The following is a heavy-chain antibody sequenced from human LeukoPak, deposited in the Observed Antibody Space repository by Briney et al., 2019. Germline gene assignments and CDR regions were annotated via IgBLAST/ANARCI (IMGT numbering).Heavy chain of an antibody. V-gene: IGHV1-18*01. Sequence: ASVKVSCKASGYTFTSYGISWVRQAPGQGLEWMGWISAYNGNTNYAQKLQGRVTMTTDTSTSTAYMELRSLRSDDTAVYYCARDNTYYYDSSGYYHPDYWGQGTLVTVSS. CDR3: ARDNTYYYDSSGYYHPDY. D-gene: IGHD3-22*01. CDR2: ISAYNGNT. J-gene: IGHJ4*02. CDR1: GYTFTSYG.